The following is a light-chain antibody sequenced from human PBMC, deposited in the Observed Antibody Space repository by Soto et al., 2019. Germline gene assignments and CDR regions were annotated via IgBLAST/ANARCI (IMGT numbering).Light chain of an antibody. CDR2: GAS. CDR3: QQYGSSPRIT. V-gene: IGKV3-20*01. CDR1: QSVSSSY. J-gene: IGKJ5*01. Sequence: EIVLTQSPGTLSLSPGERATISCRASQSVSSSYLAWYQQKPGQAPRLLIYGASSRATGIPDRFSGSGSGTDFTLTISRLEPEDFAVYYCQQYGSSPRITFGQGTHWRL.